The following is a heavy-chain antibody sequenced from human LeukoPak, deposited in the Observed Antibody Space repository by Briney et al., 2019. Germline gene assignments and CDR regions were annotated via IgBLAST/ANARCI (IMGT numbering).Heavy chain of an antibody. V-gene: IGHV1-2*02. D-gene: IGHD5-12*01. CDR3: ASGRVTGSGYSESPPCSI. J-gene: IGHJ3*02. Sequence: ASAKVSCKASGYTFTVYYMHWVRQAPGQGLEWMGWINPNSGDAHYAQIFQGRVTMTRDTAISTAYMELNSLISDDTAVYYCASGRVTGSGYSESPPCSIWGRGTMVTVSS. CDR1: GYTFTVYY. CDR2: INPNSGDA.